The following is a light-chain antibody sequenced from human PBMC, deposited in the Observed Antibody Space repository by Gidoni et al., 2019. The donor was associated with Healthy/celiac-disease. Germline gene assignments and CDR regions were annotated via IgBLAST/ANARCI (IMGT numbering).Light chain of an antibody. CDR3: SSYAGSNNVV. Sequence: QSALTQPPSPSGSPGQSVTISCTGTSSDGGGYNYVSCYQQHPVKAPKLMIYEVSKRPSGVPDRFSGSKSGNTASLTVSGLQAEDEADYYCSSYAGSNNVVFGGGTKLTVL. J-gene: IGLJ2*01. V-gene: IGLV2-8*01. CDR1: SSDGGGYNY. CDR2: EVS.